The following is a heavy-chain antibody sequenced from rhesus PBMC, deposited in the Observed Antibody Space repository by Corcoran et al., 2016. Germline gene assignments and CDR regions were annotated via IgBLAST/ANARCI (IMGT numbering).Heavy chain of an antibody. CDR2: ISSGGSN. D-gene: IGHD1-20*01. CDR3: ARDRVAGTFGV. CDR1: GGSFSGYW. J-gene: IGHJ5-1*01. V-gene: IGHV4S14*01. Sequence: QVQLQESGPGLVKPPETLSLTCAVSGGSFSGYWWGWIRQPPGKGLEWIGHISSGGSNDLNPSLQSRVTLSVDTSKNQVSLKLSSVTAADTAVYYCARDRVAGTFGVWGPGVLVTVSS.